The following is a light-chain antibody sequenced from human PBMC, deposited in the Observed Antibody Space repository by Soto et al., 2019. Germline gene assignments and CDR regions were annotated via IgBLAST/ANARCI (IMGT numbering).Light chain of an antibody. CDR2: AAS. V-gene: IGKV1-6*01. CDR3: LQDDNYPLT. CDR1: QGISND. Sequence: AIQMTQSPSSLSASVGDIVTITCRASQGISNDLGWYQQRPGKSHMLLIYAASYLESGVPSRYCGSGAGTDFTLTISSLQPEDVATYYCLQDDNYPLTFGGGTKVEIK. J-gene: IGKJ4*01.